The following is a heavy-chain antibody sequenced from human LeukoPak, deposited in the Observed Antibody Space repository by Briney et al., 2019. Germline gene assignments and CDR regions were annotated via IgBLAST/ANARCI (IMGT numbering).Heavy chain of an antibody. D-gene: IGHD4-17*01. CDR3: AKDLRSPTTTVTRYWYFDL. Sequence: PGRSLRLSCAASGFTVSSYAMHWGRQAPGKGLEWVAVISDDGTNKYYADSVKGRFTISRDNSKNTLYLQMNSLRAEDTAVFYCAKDLRSPTTTVTRYWYFDLWGRGTLVTVSS. J-gene: IGHJ2*01. V-gene: IGHV3-30-3*01. CDR1: GFTVSSYA. CDR2: ISDDGTNK.